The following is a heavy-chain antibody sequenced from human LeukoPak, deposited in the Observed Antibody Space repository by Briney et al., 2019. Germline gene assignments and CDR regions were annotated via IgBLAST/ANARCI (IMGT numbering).Heavy chain of an antibody. CDR3: ASGSGD. Sequence: SETLSLTCTVSGGSVGSGTFYWSWIRQPPGKGLESIGDIYYSGSTNYNPSLKSRVIISVDMSTNQFSLKLISVTAADTAVYYCASGSGDWGQGTLVTVSS. V-gene: IGHV4-61*01. CDR2: IYYSGST. J-gene: IGHJ4*02. CDR1: GGSVGSGTFY.